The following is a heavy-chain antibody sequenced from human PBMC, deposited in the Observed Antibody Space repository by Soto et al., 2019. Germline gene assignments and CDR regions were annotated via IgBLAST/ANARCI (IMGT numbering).Heavy chain of an antibody. CDR1: GFTFSSYA. CDR2: ISSNGGST. CDR3: LKGVRYYYDSSGYYLY. D-gene: IGHD3-22*01. Sequence: PGGSLRLSCSASGFTFSSYAMHWVRQAPGKGLEYVSAISSNGGSTYYAEYVKGRFTISRDNSKNTLYLQMSSLRAEDTAVYYCLKGVRYYYDSSGYYLYWGQGTLVTVSS. J-gene: IGHJ4*02. V-gene: IGHV3-64D*08.